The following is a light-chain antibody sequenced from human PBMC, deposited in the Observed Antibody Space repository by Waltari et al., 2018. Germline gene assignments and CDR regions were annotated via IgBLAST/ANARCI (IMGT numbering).Light chain of an antibody. CDR2: KAS. CDR3: QHNYGTPWT. CDR1: ENVNNY. Sequence: DIQMTQSPSSLSASVGDRVTITCRASENVNNYLNWYQQKPGKAPKLLIYKASTLQSGVPSRFSGSGSGTDYTFTISSLQPEDVATYYCQHNYGTPWTFGQGTKVEIK. J-gene: IGKJ1*01. V-gene: IGKV1-39*01.